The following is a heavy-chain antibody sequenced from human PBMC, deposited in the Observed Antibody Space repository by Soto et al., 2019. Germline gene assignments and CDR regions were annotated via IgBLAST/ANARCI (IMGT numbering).Heavy chain of an antibody. CDR2: IWYDGSNK. CDR3: ARDSAAAGAGAFDI. Sequence: QVQLVESGGGVVQPGRSLRLSCAASGFTFSSYGMHWVRQAPGKGLEWVAVIWYDGSNKYYADSVKGRFTISRDNSKNTLYLQMNSLRAEDTAVYCCARDSAAAGAGAFDIWGQGTMVTVSS. D-gene: IGHD6-13*01. V-gene: IGHV3-33*01. J-gene: IGHJ3*02. CDR1: GFTFSSYG.